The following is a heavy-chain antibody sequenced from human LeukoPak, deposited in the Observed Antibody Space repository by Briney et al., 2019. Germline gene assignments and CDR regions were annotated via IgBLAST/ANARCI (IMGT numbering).Heavy chain of an antibody. V-gene: IGHV3-33*01. Sequence: GGSLRLSYAASGFTFRSYGMHWVRQAPGKGLEWVAVIWYDGSNKYYADSVKGRFTVSRDNSKNTLYLQMNSLRAEDTAVYYCAREGDYGDYVVDYWGQGTLVTVSS. D-gene: IGHD4-17*01. J-gene: IGHJ4*02. CDR3: AREGDYGDYVVDY. CDR1: GFTFRSYG. CDR2: IWYDGSNK.